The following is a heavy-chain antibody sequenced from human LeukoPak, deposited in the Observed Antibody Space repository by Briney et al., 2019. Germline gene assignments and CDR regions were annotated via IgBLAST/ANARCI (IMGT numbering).Heavy chain of an antibody. Sequence: PGGSLRLSCAASDFTFSSRWMYWVRQAPGKGLVWVARLSGDGGTTRHADSVKGRFTISRDNAKNTLYLQMNSLGVEDTALYYCARGIASSRSVAIDLWGQGTLVAVSS. J-gene: IGHJ4*02. CDR3: ARGIASSRSVAIDL. CDR2: LSGDGGTT. V-gene: IGHV3-74*01. D-gene: IGHD6-13*01. CDR1: DFTFSSRW.